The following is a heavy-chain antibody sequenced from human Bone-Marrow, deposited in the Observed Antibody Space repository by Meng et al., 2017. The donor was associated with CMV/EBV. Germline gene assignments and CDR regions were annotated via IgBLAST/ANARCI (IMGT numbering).Heavy chain of an antibody. Sequence: GGSLRLSCAASGFTFDDYTMHWVRQAPGRGLEWVSLIRWDGGITYYADSVKGRFTISKDNSKNSLYLQMNSLRAEDTAVYYCARGLPSGWAQWGQGTLVTVSS. CDR1: GFTFDDYT. V-gene: IGHV3-43*01. CDR2: IRWDGGIT. D-gene: IGHD6-19*01. J-gene: IGHJ4*02. CDR3: ARGLPSGWAQ.